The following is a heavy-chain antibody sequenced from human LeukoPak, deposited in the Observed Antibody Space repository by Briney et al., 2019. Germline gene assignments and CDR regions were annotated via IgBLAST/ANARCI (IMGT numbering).Heavy chain of an antibody. CDR1: GYSFTSYW. J-gene: IGHJ4*02. D-gene: IGHD6-13*01. CDR2: IYCGDSDT. V-gene: IGHV5-51*01. CDR3: ARRDSSSWSYPHY. Sequence: GESLKISCKGSGYSFTSYWIGWVRQMPGKGLGWMGIIYCGDSDTRYSPSFQGQVTISADKSISTAYLQWSSLKASDTAMYYCARRDSSSWSYPHYWGQGTLVTVSS.